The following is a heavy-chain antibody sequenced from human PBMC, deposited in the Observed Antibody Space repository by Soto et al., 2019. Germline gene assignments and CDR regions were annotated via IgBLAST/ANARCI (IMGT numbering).Heavy chain of an antibody. D-gene: IGHD6-19*01. V-gene: IGHV3-9*01. CDR3: AKDNEGAVAGLYYFDY. CDR2: ISWNSGSI. Sequence: GGSLRLSCAASGFTFDDYAMHWVRQAPGKGLEWVSGISWNSGSIGYADSVKGRLTISRDNAKNSLYLQMNSLRAEDTALYYCAKDNEGAVAGLYYFDYWGQGTLVTVSS. J-gene: IGHJ4*02. CDR1: GFTFDDYA.